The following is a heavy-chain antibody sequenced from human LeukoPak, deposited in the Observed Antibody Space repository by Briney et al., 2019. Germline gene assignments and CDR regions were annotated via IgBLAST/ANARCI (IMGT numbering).Heavy chain of an antibody. Sequence: ASVKVSCKASGYTFTGYYMHWVRQAPGQGLEWMGWINPNSGGTNYAQKFQGRVTMTRDTSISTAYMELSRLRSDDTAVYYCARTRPGIAVAGTWWFDPWGQGTLVTVSS. D-gene: IGHD6-19*01. CDR3: ARTRPGIAVAGTWWFDP. J-gene: IGHJ5*02. CDR1: GYTFTGYY. CDR2: INPNSGGT. V-gene: IGHV1-2*02.